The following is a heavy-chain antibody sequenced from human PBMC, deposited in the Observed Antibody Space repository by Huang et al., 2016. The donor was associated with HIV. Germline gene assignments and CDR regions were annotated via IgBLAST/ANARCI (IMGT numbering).Heavy chain of an antibody. CDR3: AKNRWIDCWSRAFDT. Sequence: QVHLEQSGAEVKKAGASVKVSCKASGYSFSTYGITWVRQAPGQGLELLGWISGYNGGTNYAQQFQGRVNVTTDTSTSTGDMEVKSLRSDETAVYYCAKNRWIDCWSRAFDTWGQGTMVIVSS. V-gene: IGHV1-18*04. J-gene: IGHJ3*02. CDR1: GYSFSTYG. CDR2: ISGYNGGT. D-gene: IGHD5-12*01.